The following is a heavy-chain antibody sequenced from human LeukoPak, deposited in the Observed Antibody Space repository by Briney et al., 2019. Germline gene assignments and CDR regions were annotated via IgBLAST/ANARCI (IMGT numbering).Heavy chain of an antibody. V-gene: IGHV4-30-4*01. CDR3: ARDRYECSGGICSPYNWFDP. J-gene: IGHJ5*02. CDR2: IYYSGST. Sequence: PSETLSLTCTVSGGSISSSDYYWSWIRQPPGKGLEWIRYIYYSGSTYSNPSLKSRVTISIDTSKNQFLLKLSSVTAADTAVYYCARDRYECSGGICSPYNWFDPWGQGTLVTVSS. CDR1: GGSISSSDYY. D-gene: IGHD2-15*01.